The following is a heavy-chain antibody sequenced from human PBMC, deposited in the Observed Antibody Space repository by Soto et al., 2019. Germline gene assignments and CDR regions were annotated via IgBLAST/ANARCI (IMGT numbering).Heavy chain of an antibody. CDR2: ISAYNGNT. Sequence: ASVKVSGKACGYTFTSYGISWVRQAPGQGLEWMGWISAYNGNTNYAQKLQGRVTMTTDTSTSTAYMELRSLRSDDTAVYYCASGVVTAYALDYWGQGPLVTVS. D-gene: IGHD2-21*02. V-gene: IGHV1-18*01. CDR1: GYTFTSYG. J-gene: IGHJ4*02. CDR3: ASGVVTAYALDY.